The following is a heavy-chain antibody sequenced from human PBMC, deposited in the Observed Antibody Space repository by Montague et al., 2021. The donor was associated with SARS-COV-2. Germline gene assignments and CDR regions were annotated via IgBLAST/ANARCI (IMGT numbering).Heavy chain of an antibody. J-gene: IGHJ5*02. CDR1: GFIVSSNY. CDR3: ARGNDDYVWGSLGPFDP. V-gene: IGHV3-53*04. D-gene: IGHD3-16*01. Sequence: SLRLSCAASGFIVSSNYMSWVRQAPGKGLEWVSVIYSGGSTYYADSVKGRFTISRHNSKNTLYLQMNSLRAEDTAVYYCARGNDDYVWGSLGPFDPWGQGTLVTVSS. CDR2: IYSGGST.